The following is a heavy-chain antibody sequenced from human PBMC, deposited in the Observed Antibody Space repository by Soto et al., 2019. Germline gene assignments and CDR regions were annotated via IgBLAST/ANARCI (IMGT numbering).Heavy chain of an antibody. Sequence: GGSLRLSCAASGFTFSSFALSWVRQAPGKGLEWVSAISGSGDGTDYAASVKGRFTNSRDNSKSTLYLQMNSLRAEDTAVYYCAGPGYSSQDYWGQGALVTVSS. J-gene: IGHJ4*02. CDR1: GFTFSSFA. CDR2: ISGSGDGT. V-gene: IGHV3-23*01. D-gene: IGHD5-18*01. CDR3: AGPGYSSQDY.